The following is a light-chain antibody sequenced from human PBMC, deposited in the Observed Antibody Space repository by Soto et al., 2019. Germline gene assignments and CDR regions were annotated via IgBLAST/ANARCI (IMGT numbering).Light chain of an antibody. CDR3: QQYNTFPWT. CDR1: HSITRW. Sequence: DIQVTQSPSTLSASVGDRVIISCRASHSITRWLAWYQQKPGKAPKSLIYDASTLESGVPSRFSGSGSGTEFTLTIASLQPDDFATYYCQQYNTFPWTFAQGTKVE. J-gene: IGKJ1*01. CDR2: DAS. V-gene: IGKV1-5*01.